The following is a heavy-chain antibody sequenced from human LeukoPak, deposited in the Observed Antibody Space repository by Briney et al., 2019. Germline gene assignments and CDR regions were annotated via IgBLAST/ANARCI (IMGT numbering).Heavy chain of an antibody. CDR2: IKEDGSAK. V-gene: IGHV3-7*04. CDR1: GFTFGKSW. D-gene: IGHD3-3*01. J-gene: IGHJ4*02. Sequence: PGGSLRLSCAASGFTFGKSWMSWLRQTPEKGLEWVANIKEDGSAKYYVDSVKGRFTISRDNAKNSLYLQMNSVRAEDTDVYYCAKDDEGYYWGQGILVTVSS. CDR3: AKDDEGYY.